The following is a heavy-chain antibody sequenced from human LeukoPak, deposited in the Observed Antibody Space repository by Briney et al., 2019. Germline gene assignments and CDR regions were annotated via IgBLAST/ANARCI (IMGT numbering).Heavy chain of an antibody. D-gene: IGHD3-22*01. J-gene: IGHJ4*02. CDR1: GGSFSGYY. V-gene: IGHV4-34*01. CDR3: ARGPDYDSSGYYSYYFDY. CDR2: INHSGST. Sequence: SETLSLTCAVYGGSFSGYYLSWIRQPPGKGLEWIGEINHSGSTNYNPSLKSRVTISVDTSKNQFSLKLSSVTAADTAVYYCARGPDYDSSGYYSYYFDYWGQGTLVTVSS.